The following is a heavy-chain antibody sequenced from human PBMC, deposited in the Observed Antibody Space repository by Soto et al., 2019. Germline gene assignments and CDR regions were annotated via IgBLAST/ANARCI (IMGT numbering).Heavy chain of an antibody. D-gene: IGHD1-1*01. V-gene: IGHV3-73*01. J-gene: IGHJ4*02. Sequence: EVQLVETGVGLVQPGGSLTLSCAASGFTFSGSAMHWDLQASGQGLERVGRIRSKANSYAAAYAASVKGRFSISRDDSKNTAYLQMNSLKTEDTAVYYCTRHTPRSYYFDYWGQGTLVTVS. CDR2: IRSKANSYAA. CDR1: GFTFSGSA. CDR3: TRHTPRSYYFDY.